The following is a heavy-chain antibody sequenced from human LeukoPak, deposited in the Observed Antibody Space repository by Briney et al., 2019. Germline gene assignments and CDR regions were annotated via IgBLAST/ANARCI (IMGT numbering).Heavy chain of an antibody. V-gene: IGHV1-2*02. CDR2: INPNSGGT. Sequence: ASVKVSCKASGYTFTGYYMHCVRQAPGQGLEWMGWINPNSGGTNYAQEFQGRVTMTRDTSISTAYKELSRLRSDDTAVYDCARLYDGSGSYYKATATGYYYYGMDVWGQGTTVTVSS. CDR3: ARLYDGSGSYYKATATGYYYYGMDV. CDR1: GYTFTGYY. J-gene: IGHJ6*02. D-gene: IGHD3-10*01.